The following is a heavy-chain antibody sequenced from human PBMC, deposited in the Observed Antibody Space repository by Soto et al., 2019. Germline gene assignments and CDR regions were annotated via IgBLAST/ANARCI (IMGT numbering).Heavy chain of an antibody. V-gene: IGHV1-18*01. Sequence: GASVKVSCKASGYTFITYGVSWVRQAPGQGLDWLGWISTYNGNTRYAERLQGRVTMTTDTTTNTAYMELRNLRSDDTAVYYCARGPTDYYDNSANYFLDYWGQGTPVTVS. CDR2: ISTYNGNT. J-gene: IGHJ4*02. CDR1: GYTFITYG. D-gene: IGHD3-22*01. CDR3: ARGPTDYYDNSANYFLDY.